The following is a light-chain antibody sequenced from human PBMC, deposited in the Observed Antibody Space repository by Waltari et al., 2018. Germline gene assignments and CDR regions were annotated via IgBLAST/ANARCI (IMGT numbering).Light chain of an antibody. CDR3: LQLNSYPRT. CDR1: QGISSN. Sequence: DIHLTQSPSFLSASVGDRVTITCRASQGISSNLAWYQQKPGKAPKLLIYRASTLQSGVPSRFSGSESGTDFTLTISSLQPEDFATYYCLQLNSYPRTFDQGTKVEVK. V-gene: IGKV1-9*01. CDR2: RAS. J-gene: IGKJ1*01.